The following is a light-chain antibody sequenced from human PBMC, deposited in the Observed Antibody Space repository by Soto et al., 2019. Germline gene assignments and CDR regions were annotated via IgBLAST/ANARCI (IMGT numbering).Light chain of an antibody. CDR3: STHTTSGALQV. Sequence: QSVLTQPASVSGSPGQSITISCTGTISDFVVYNYVSWYQQLPGKAPKLMIYGVSNRPSGVSNRFSGSKSGNTASLTISGLQADDEADYYCSTHTTSGALQVSGNGTKVTVL. V-gene: IGLV2-14*01. J-gene: IGLJ1*01. CDR2: GVS. CDR1: ISDFVVYNY.